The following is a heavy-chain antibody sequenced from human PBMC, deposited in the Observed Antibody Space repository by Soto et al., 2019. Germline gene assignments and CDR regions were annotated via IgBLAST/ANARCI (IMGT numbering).Heavy chain of an antibody. CDR2: ISYDGSNK. Sequence: HPGGSLRLSCAASGFTFSSYGMHWVRQAPGKGLEWVAVISYDGSNKYYADSVKGRFTISRDNSKNTLYLQMNSLRAEDTAVYYCARERAVAGYYYYGMDVWGQGTTVTVSS. CDR3: ARERAVAGYYYYGMDV. J-gene: IGHJ6*02. V-gene: IGHV3-30*03. CDR1: GFTFSSYG. D-gene: IGHD6-19*01.